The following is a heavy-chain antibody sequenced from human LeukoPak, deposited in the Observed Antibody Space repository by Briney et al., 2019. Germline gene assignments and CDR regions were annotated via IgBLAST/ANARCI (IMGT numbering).Heavy chain of an antibody. CDR2: INHSGST. V-gene: IGHV4-34*01. CDR3: ASSTRSATVTTIDY. CDR1: GGSFSGYY. J-gene: IGHJ4*02. Sequence: SETLSLTCAVYGGSFSGYYWSWIRQPPGNGLDWIGEINHSGSTNYNPSLKSRVTISVDTSKNQFSLKLSSVTAADTAVYYCASSTRSATVTTIDYWGQGTLVTVSS. D-gene: IGHD4-17*01.